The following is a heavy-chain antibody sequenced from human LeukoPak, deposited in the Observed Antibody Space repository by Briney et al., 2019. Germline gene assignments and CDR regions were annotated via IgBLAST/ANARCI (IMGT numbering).Heavy chain of an antibody. CDR2: INHSGST. CDR3: ARHHRRYSSGWYFDY. V-gene: IGHV4-34*01. D-gene: IGHD6-19*01. Sequence: SETLSLTCAVYGGSFSGYYWSWIRQPPGKGLEWIGEINHSGSTNYNPSLKSRVTISVDTSKNQFSLKLSSVTAADTAVYYCARHHRRYSSGWYFDYWGQGTLVTVSS. CDR1: GGSFSGYY. J-gene: IGHJ4*02.